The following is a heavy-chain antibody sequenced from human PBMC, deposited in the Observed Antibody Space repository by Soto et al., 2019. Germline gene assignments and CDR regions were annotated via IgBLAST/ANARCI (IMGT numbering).Heavy chain of an antibody. V-gene: IGHV4-59*01. CDR3: ARDSSGWYGGYYGMDV. CDR1: GGSISSYY. J-gene: IGHJ6*02. CDR2: IYYSGST. D-gene: IGHD6-19*01. Sequence: SETLSLTCTVSGGSISSYYWSWIRQPPGKGLEWIGYIYYSGSTNYNPSLKSRVTISVDTSKNQFSLKLSSVTAADTAVYYCARDSSGWYGGYYGMDVWGQGTTVTVSS.